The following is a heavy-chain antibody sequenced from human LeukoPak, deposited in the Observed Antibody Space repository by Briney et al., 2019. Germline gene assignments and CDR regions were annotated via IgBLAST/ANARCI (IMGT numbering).Heavy chain of an antibody. CDR2: INHSGST. CDR1: GESFSSYY. CDR3: ARHDRYRYYFDY. D-gene: IGHD1-1*01. V-gene: IGHV4-34*01. J-gene: IGHJ4*02. Sequence: PSETLSLTCAVYGESFSSYYWSWIRQSPGKGLEYIGEINHSGSTNYNPSLKSRVTISVDTSKNQFSLKLSSVTAADTAVYYCARHDRYRYYFDYWGQGTLVTVSS.